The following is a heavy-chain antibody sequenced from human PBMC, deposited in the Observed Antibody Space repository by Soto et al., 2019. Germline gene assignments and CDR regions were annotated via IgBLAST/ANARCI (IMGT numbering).Heavy chain of an antibody. CDR3: ARADIVVVVAASWFDP. D-gene: IGHD2-15*01. CDR2: IYYSGST. J-gene: IGHJ5*02. CDR1: GGSISSGGYY. Sequence: SETLSLTCTVSGGSISSGGYYWSWIRQHPGKGLEWIGYIYYSGSTYYNPSLKSRVTISVDTSKNQFSLKLSSVTAADTAVYYCARADIVVVVAASWFDPWGQGTLVTVSS. V-gene: IGHV4-31*03.